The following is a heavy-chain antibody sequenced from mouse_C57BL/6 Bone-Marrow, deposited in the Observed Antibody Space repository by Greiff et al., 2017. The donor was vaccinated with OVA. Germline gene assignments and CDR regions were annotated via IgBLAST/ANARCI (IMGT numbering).Heavy chain of an antibody. CDR3: ASLYPLLLRQVDGDYAMDY. CDR2: INPSTGGT. Sequence: EVQLQQSGPELVKPGASVKISCKASGYSFTGYYMNWVKQSPEKSLEWIGEINPSTGGTTYNQKFKAKATLTVDKSSSTAYMQLKSLTSEDSAVYYCASLYPLLLRQVDGDYAMDYWGQGTSVTVSS. J-gene: IGHJ4*01. D-gene: IGHD1-2*01. CDR1: GYSFTGYY. V-gene: IGHV1-42*01.